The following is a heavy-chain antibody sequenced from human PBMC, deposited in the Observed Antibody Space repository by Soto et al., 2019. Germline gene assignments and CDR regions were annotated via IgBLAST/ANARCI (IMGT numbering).Heavy chain of an antibody. J-gene: IGHJ6*02. CDR1: GGSISSGDYY. D-gene: IGHD3-10*01. Sequence: QVQLQESGPGLVKPSQTLSLTCTVSGGSISSGDYYWSWIRQPPGKGLEWIGYIYYSGSTYYNPYLKSRVTISVDTSKNQFSLKLSSVTAADTAVYYCARDVLWFGEVGHVDVWGQGTTVTVSS. CDR3: ARDVLWFGEVGHVDV. V-gene: IGHV4-30-4*01. CDR2: IYYSGST.